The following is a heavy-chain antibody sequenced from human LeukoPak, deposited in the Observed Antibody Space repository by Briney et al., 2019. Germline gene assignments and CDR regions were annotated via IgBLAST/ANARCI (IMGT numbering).Heavy chain of an antibody. CDR3: ARDMGKGYYGSGSYYMDV. CDR1: GGTFSSYA. V-gene: IGHV1-69*13. Sequence: ASVKVSCKASGGTFSSYAISWVRQAPGQGLEWMGGIIPTFGTANYAQKFQGRVTITADESTSTAYMELSSLRSEDTAVYYCARDMGKGYYGSGSYYMDVWGQGTTVTVSS. D-gene: IGHD3-10*01. CDR2: IIPTFGTA. J-gene: IGHJ6*02.